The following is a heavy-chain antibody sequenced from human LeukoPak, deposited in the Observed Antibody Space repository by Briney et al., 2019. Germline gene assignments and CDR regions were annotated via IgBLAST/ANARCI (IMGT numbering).Heavy chain of an antibody. CDR2: IYYSGST. Sequence: SETLSLTCTVSGASISTGSSYWSWIRQLAGEGLEWIGYIYYSGSTNYNPSLKSRVTISVDTSKNQFSLKLSSVTAADTAVYYCARDRSGPFLFDYWGQGTLVTVSS. J-gene: IGHJ4*02. V-gene: IGHV4-61*10. CDR3: ARDRSGPFLFDY. CDR1: GASISTGSSY.